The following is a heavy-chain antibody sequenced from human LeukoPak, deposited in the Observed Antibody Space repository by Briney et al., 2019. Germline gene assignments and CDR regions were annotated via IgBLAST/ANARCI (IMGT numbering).Heavy chain of an antibody. J-gene: IGHJ2*01. D-gene: IGHD3-9*01. Sequence: PSETLSLTCTVSGGSISSYYWSWIRQPPGKGLEWIGYIYYSGSTNYNPSLKSRVTISVGTSKNQFSLKLSSVTAADTAVYYCARTRLRYFDWLLYFDLWGRGTLVTVSS. CDR1: GGSISSYY. CDR2: IYYSGST. CDR3: ARTRLRYFDWLLYFDL. V-gene: IGHV4-59*01.